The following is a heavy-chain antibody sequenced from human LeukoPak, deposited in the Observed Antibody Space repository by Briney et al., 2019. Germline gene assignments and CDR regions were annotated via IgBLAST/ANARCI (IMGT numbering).Heavy chain of an antibody. V-gene: IGHV1-2*02. CDR2: INPNSGGT. CDR1: GYTFTGYN. J-gene: IGHJ4*02. Sequence: GASVKVSCKASGYTFTGYNIHWVRQAPGQGLEWMGWINPNSGGTNYAQKFQGRVTMTRDTSISTAYMELSSLRSDDTAVYFCARXIXXYXXXXXFDXXXXGXLVTVS. CDR3: ARXIXXYXXXXXFDX.